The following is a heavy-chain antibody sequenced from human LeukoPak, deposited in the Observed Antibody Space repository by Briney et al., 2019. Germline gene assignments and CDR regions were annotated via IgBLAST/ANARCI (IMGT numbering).Heavy chain of an antibody. CDR3: AREQRYCGSTSCYSFFDY. CDR2: IYWNGDST. Sequence: GGSLILSCAASRFTFDEYGMSWVRQTPGKGLEWVSGIYWNGDSTGYGDSVKGRFTISRDNARNSLYLQMNSLRAEDTAFYYCAREQRYCGSTSCYSFFDYWGQGTLVTVSS. CDR1: RFTFDEYG. D-gene: IGHD2-2*01. V-gene: IGHV3-20*04. J-gene: IGHJ4*02.